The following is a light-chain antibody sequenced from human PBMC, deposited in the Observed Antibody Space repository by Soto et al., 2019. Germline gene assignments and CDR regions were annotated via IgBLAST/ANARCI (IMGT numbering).Light chain of an antibody. CDR1: QSVTTY. CDR3: QQRVNRFT. V-gene: IGKV3-11*01. CDR2: DSS. J-gene: IGKJ4*02. Sequence: EIVLTQSPATLSLSPGERASLSCRASQSVTTYLAWYQQKPGQAPRLLIYDSSNRATGIPPRFSGSGSGTDFTLTISSLESEDFAVYYCQQRVNRFTFGGGTKVDIK.